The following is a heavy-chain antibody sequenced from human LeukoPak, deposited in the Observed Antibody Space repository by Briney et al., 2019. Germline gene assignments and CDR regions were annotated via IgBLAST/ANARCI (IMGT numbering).Heavy chain of an antibody. V-gene: IGHV1-2*02. CDR2: INPNSGGT. CDR3: AREPLLYSSSSHAFDI. Sequence: ASVKVSCKASGYTFTVYYMHWVRQAPGQGLEWMGWINPNSGGTNYAQKFQGRVTMTRDTSISTAYTELSRLRSDDTAVYYCAREPLLYSSSSHAFDIWGQGTMVTVSS. CDR1: GYTFTVYY. D-gene: IGHD6-6*01. J-gene: IGHJ3*02.